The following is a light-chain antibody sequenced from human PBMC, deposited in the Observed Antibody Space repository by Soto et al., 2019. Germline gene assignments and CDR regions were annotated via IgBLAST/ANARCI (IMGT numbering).Light chain of an antibody. Sequence: EIVMTQSPATLSVSPGETATLSCRASQSVSSNLAWYQQKPGQAPSLLIYGASTRATDIPPRFSGSGSGTEFTLTITSLQSEDVATYYCQKYNSAITFGQGTRLEI. CDR2: GAS. CDR1: QSVSSN. J-gene: IGKJ5*01. CDR3: QKYNSAIT. V-gene: IGKV3-15*01.